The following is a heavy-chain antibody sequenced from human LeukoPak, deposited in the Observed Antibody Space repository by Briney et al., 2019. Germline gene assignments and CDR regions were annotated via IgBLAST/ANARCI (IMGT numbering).Heavy chain of an antibody. Sequence: SETLSLTCTVSGGPISSGDYYWSWIPQPPGKGLGWNVYSYYSERTYYDPSLKSRVTISVDTSTHQFSLKLSSVTAADTAVYYCARDQADYGSGINYYYYGMDVWGQGTTVTVSS. CDR1: GGPISSGDYY. CDR2: SYYSERT. CDR3: ARDQADYGSGINYYYYGMDV. D-gene: IGHD3-10*01. J-gene: IGHJ6*02. V-gene: IGHV4-30-4*01.